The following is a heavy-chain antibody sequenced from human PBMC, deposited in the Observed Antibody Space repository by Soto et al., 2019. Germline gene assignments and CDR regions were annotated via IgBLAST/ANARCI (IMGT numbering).Heavy chain of an antibody. D-gene: IGHD6-19*01. J-gene: IGHJ4*02. CDR3: ARVGSGWYFMVGYYFDY. V-gene: IGHV1-18*01. Sequence: GASVKVSCKASGYTFTSYGISWVRQAPGQGLEWMGWISAYNGNTNYAQKLQGRVTMTTDTSTSTAYMELRSLRSDDTAVYYCARVGSGWYFMVGYYFDYWGQGTLVTVSS. CDR2: ISAYNGNT. CDR1: GYTFTSYG.